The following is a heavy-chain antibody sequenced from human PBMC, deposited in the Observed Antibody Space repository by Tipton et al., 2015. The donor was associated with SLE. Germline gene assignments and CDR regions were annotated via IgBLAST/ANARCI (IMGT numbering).Heavy chain of an antibody. V-gene: IGHV4-39*07. D-gene: IGHD2-2*01. J-gene: IGHJ6*02. Sequence: TLSLTCTVSGDSVSSTRYSWGWIRQPPGKGLEWIGTLYDGGSTHDNPSLRSRVTISVDTSKNQFSLKLGSVTAADTAVYYCAGYCTSTSCYEARGGMDVWGQGTTVTVSS. CDR2: LYDGGST. CDR1: GDSVSSTRYS. CDR3: AGYCTSTSCYEARGGMDV.